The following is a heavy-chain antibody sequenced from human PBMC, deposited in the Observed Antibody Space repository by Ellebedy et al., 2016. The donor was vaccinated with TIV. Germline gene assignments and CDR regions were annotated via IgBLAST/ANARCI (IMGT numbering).Heavy chain of an antibody. Sequence: GGSLRLSCAGSGFTLMNKYMHWVRQPIGKGLEWLSTLGSADDSYYPASARGRFTISRDNAKNSLFLQMNTLRPEDTAVYYCARGRAGVVGGIDFWGQGTLVTVSS. D-gene: IGHD1-26*01. CDR1: GFTLMNKY. J-gene: IGHJ4*02. V-gene: IGHV3-13*01. CDR2: LGSADDS. CDR3: ARGRAGVVGGIDF.